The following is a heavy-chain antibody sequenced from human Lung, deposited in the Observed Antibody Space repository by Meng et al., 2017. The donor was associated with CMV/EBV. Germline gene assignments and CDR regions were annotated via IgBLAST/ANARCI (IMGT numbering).Heavy chain of an antibody. D-gene: IGHD2/OR15-2a*01. Sequence: GGSXRLSCRNLGYSFGDYWLGWVRQMPGKGLEWMGIIRPDGSDAQYSPSVHGQVTMSVETSDNTAYLQWANLKASDTAFYFCVRHRVYEMWGQGTLVTVSS. CDR3: VRHRVYEM. V-gene: IGHV5-51*01. CDR1: GYSFGDYW. CDR2: IRPDGSDA. J-gene: IGHJ4*03.